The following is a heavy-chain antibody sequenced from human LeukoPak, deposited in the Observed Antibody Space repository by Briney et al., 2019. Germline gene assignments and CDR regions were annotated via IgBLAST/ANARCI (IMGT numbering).Heavy chain of an antibody. CDR1: GVSISSGGYY. Sequence: PSETLSLTCTVSGVSISSGGYYWNWIRQTPGKGLEWIGYIYYSGSTNYNPSLKSRVTMSVDTSKNQFSLRLKSVTAADTAVYYCARGGSYWIYDYWGQGTLVTVSS. V-gene: IGHV4-61*08. D-gene: IGHD1-26*01. CDR2: IYYSGST. CDR3: ARGGSYWIYDY. J-gene: IGHJ4*02.